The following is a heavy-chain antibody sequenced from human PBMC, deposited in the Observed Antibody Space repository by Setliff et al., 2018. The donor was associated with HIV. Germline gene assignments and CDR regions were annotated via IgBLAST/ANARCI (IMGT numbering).Heavy chain of an antibody. Sequence: PSETLSLTCTVSGGSISSYYWSWVRQAPGKGLEWIGEINHSGSTDYNPSLKSRVTISVDTSKSQFSLRLTSVTAADTAIYYCARQVSIPGVAITPVDYWGQGALVTVSS. CDR2: INHSGST. V-gene: IGHV4-34*01. CDR3: ARQVSIPGVAITPVDY. J-gene: IGHJ4*02. CDR1: GGSISSYY. D-gene: IGHD5-12*01.